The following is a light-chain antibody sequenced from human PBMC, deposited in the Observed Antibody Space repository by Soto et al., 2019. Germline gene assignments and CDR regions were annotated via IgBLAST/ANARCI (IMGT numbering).Light chain of an antibody. CDR2: GAS. Sequence: EIVMAQSPATPSGSPGERATLSCRASQSVSSSLVWYQQKPGQAPRLLIVGASTRATGIPARFSGSGSGTEFTLTISSLESEDFAVYYCQQYNNWPYTFGQGTKVDI. CDR3: QQYNNWPYT. V-gene: IGKV3-15*01. CDR1: QSVSSS. J-gene: IGKJ2*01.